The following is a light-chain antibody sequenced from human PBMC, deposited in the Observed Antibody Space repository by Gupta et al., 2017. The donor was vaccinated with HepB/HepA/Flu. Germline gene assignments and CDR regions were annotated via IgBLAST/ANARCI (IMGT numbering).Light chain of an antibody. V-gene: IGKV1-39*01. CDR2: AAS. J-gene: IGKJ4*01. CDR3: QQSYTSPLT. CDR1: QSIGSS. Sequence: ASQSIGSSLNWYQHQPGKAPNLLIYAASTSRSGVPSRFSGSGSGIDFTLTVSGLQPEDVATYYCQQSYTSPLTFGGGTKVEIK.